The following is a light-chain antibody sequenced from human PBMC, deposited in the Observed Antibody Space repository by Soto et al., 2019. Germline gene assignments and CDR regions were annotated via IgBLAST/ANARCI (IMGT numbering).Light chain of an antibody. CDR2: GNT. Sequence: QSVLTQPPSVSGAPGQRVTISCSGSSSDIGAGFDVHWYQHLPGTAPKLLIYGNTNRPSGVPGRFSGSKSGTSASLVISGLQSEDDADYYCASWDDSLNGPVFGTGTKVTVL. J-gene: IGLJ1*01. CDR3: ASWDDSLNGPV. V-gene: IGLV1-40*01. CDR1: SSDIGAGFD.